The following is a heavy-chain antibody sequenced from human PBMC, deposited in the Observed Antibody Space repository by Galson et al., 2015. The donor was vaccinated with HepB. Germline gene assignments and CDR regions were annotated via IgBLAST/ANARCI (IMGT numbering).Heavy chain of an antibody. V-gene: IGHV3-15*01. CDR3: TTEGVSDYVWGSYRYTGIRGIDY. Sequence: SLRLSCAASGFTFSNAWMSWVRQAPGKGLEWVGRIKSKTDGGTTDYAAPVKGRFTISRDDSKNTLYLRMNSLKTEDTAVYYCTTEGVSDYVWGSYRYTGIRGIDYWGQGTLVTVSS. J-gene: IGHJ4*02. D-gene: IGHD3-16*02. CDR1: GFTFSNAW. CDR2: IKSKTDGGTT.